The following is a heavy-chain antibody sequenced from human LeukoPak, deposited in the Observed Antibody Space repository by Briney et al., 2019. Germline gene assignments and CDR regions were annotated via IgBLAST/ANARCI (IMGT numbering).Heavy chain of an antibody. V-gene: IGHV4-59*01. Sequence: SETLSLTCTVSGGSISSYYWSWIRQPPGKGLEWIGYIYYSGSTNYNPSLKSRVTISVDTSKNQFSLKLSSVTAADTAVYYCARDPLLGNYFDYWGQGTLVTVSS. CDR2: IYYSGST. CDR1: GGSISSYY. D-gene: IGHD2-15*01. CDR3: ARDPLLGNYFDY. J-gene: IGHJ4*02.